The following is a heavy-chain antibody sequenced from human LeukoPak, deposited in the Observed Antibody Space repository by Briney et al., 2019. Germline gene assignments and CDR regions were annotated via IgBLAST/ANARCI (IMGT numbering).Heavy chain of an antibody. V-gene: IGHV3-23*01. D-gene: IGHD2-2*02. Sequence: GGSLRLSCAASGFTFSSYALSWVRQAPGKGLEWASAISGSGGSTYYADSVKGRFTISRDNSKNTLYLQMNSVRAEDTAVYYCARGKYCTSTSCYTPVDYFEYWGQGTLVTVSS. J-gene: IGHJ4*02. CDR3: ARGKYCTSTSCYTPVDYFEY. CDR2: ISGSGGST. CDR1: GFTFSSYA.